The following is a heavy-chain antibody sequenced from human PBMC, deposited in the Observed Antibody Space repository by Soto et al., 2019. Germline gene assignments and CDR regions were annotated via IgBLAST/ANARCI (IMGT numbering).Heavy chain of an antibody. CDR2: IYYSGST. D-gene: IGHD3-3*01. CDR3: AGGSITIFGGPRASVDV. Sequence: QVQLQESGPGLVKPSQTLSLTCTVSGTSLSRGDYYWSWIRQPPGKGLEWIGYIYYSGSTYYNAALKSRVTMSVDMSKNQFSLNLNSVTAADTAVYYCAGGSITIFGGPRASVDVWGQGTTVTASS. J-gene: IGHJ6*02. V-gene: IGHV4-30-4*01. CDR1: GTSLSRGDYY.